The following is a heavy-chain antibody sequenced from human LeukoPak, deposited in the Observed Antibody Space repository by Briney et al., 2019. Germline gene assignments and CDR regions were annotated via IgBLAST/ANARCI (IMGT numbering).Heavy chain of an antibody. V-gene: IGHV4-59*01. CDR2: IYYNGST. D-gene: IGHD4-23*01. CDR3: ARGTTVLTY. CDR1: GGSMSTNY. Sequence: SETLSLTCNVSGGSMSTNYWSWIRQPPGKGLEWIGYIYYNGSTNYNPSLKSRVTISVDTSKSQFSLKLYSVTAADTAVYYCARGTTVLTYWGQGSLVTVSS. J-gene: IGHJ4*02.